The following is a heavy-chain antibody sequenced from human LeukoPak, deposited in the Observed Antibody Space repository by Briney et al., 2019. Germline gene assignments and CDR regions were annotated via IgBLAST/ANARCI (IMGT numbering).Heavy chain of an antibody. Sequence: SETLSLTCTVSGYSISSGYYWGWIRQPPGEGLEWIGSIYHSGSTYYNPSLKSRVTISVDTSKNQFSLKLSSVTAADTAVYYCAGGEPTIFGVVLPRGGNWFDPWGQGTLVTVSS. J-gene: IGHJ5*02. V-gene: IGHV4-38-2*02. D-gene: IGHD3-3*01. CDR1: GYSISSGYY. CDR3: AGGEPTIFGVVLPRGGNWFDP. CDR2: IYHSGST.